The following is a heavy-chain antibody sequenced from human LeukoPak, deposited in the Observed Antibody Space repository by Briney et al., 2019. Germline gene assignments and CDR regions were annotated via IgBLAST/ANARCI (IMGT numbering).Heavy chain of an antibody. D-gene: IGHD4-17*01. CDR3: ARRLRQRNWFDP. CDR1: GGSFSGYY. J-gene: IGHJ5*02. Sequence: KPSETLSLTCAVYGGSFSGYYWRWTREPRGKAREWIGEINHSGSTNYNPSLKSRVTISVDTSNNQFSLKLSSVTAADTAVYYCARRLRQRNWFDPWGQGTLVTVSS. CDR2: INHSGST. V-gene: IGHV4-34*01.